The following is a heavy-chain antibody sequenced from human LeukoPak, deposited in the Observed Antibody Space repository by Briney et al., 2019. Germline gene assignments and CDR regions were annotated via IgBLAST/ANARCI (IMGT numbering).Heavy chain of an antibody. D-gene: IGHD4-11*01. J-gene: IGHJ3*02. CDR3: ARGPYSYDAFDI. CDR2: IIPIFGTA. Sequence: GASVKVSCKASGGTFSSYAISWVRQAPGQGLEWMGGIIPIFGTANYAQKFQGRVTITTDESTSTAYMELSSLRSEDTAVYYCARGPYSYDAFDIRGQGTMVTVSS. V-gene: IGHV1-69*05. CDR1: GGTFSSYA.